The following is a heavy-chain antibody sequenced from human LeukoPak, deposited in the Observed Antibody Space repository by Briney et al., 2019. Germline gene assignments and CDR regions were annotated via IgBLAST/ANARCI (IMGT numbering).Heavy chain of an antibody. CDR3: ARDPLRYFGIVTLSYGMDV. V-gene: IGHV1-3*01. CDR1: GYTFPSYA. CDR2: INAGNGNT. D-gene: IGHD3-9*01. Sequence: RASVKVSCKASGYTFPSYAMHWVRQAPGQRLEWMGWINAGNGNTKYSQKFQGRVTITRDTSASTAYMELSSLRSEDTAVYYCARDPLRYFGIVTLSYGMDVWGKGTTVTVSS. J-gene: IGHJ6*04.